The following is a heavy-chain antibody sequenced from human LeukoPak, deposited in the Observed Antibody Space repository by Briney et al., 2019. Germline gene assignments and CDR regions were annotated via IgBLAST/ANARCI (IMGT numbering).Heavy chain of an antibody. Sequence: NPGGSLRLSCAASGFTFSSYSMNWVRQAPGKGLEWVSSISSSSSYIYYADSVKGRFTISRDNAKNSLYLQMNSLRAEDTAVYYRARDLFQNYDILTGYFIYWGQGTLVTVSS. J-gene: IGHJ4*02. CDR2: ISSSSSYI. V-gene: IGHV3-21*01. CDR3: ARDLFQNYDILTGYFIY. D-gene: IGHD3-9*01. CDR1: GFTFSSYS.